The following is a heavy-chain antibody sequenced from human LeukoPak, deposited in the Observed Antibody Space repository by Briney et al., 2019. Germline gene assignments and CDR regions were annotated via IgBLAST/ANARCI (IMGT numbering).Heavy chain of an antibody. J-gene: IGHJ4*02. CDR2: IYYSGST. CDR3: ARVIRPPGKYYYDSSGYSVDY. D-gene: IGHD3-22*01. CDR1: GGSISSGDYY. Sequence: SETLSLTCTVSGGSISSGDYYWSWIRQPPGKGLEWIGYIYYSGSTYYNPSLKSRVTISVDTSKNQFSLKLSSVTAADTAVYYCARVIRPPGKYYYDSSGYSVDYWGQGTLVTVSS. V-gene: IGHV4-30-4*08.